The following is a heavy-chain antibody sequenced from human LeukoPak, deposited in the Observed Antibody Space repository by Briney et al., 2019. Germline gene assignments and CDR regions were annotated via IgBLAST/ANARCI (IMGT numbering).Heavy chain of an antibody. J-gene: IGHJ4*02. CDR1: GYSFTGYW. Sequence: GESLKISCKGSGYSFTGYWVGWVRQMPGKGLEWMRIIYPGDSDTRYSPSFQGQVTISADKSISTAYLQWSSLKASDTAMYYCARQSLRFGEYTYDYWGQGTLVTVSS. CDR3: ARQSLRFGEYTYDY. V-gene: IGHV5-51*01. D-gene: IGHD3-10*01. CDR2: IYPGDSDT.